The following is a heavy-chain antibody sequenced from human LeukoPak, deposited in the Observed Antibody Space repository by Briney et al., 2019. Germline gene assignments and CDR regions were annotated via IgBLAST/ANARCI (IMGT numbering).Heavy chain of an antibody. Sequence: PGGSLRLSCAASGFTFSSYGMHWVRQAPGKGLEWVAVISYGGSNKYYADSVKGRFTISRDNSKNTLYLQMNSLRAEDTAVYYCAKDHGYGGYRAYFDYWGQGTLVTVSS. CDR1: GFTFSSYG. CDR3: AKDHGYGGYRAYFDY. CDR2: ISYGGSNK. V-gene: IGHV3-30*18. J-gene: IGHJ4*02. D-gene: IGHD5-12*01.